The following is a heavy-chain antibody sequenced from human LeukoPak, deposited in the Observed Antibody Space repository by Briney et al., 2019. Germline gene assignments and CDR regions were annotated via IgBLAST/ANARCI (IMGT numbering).Heavy chain of an antibody. D-gene: IGHD6-19*01. V-gene: IGHV3-53*01. CDR2: IYSGGST. J-gene: IGHJ4*02. CDR3: ARGSEVAGLFDY. CDR1: GFTVSRKY. Sequence: PGGSLRLSCAASGFTVSRKYMSGVGQARGRGLEWVSVIYSGGSTYYADSVQGRFTISRDNSKNTLYLQMNSLRAEDTAVYYRARGSEVAGLFDYWGQGTLVTVSS.